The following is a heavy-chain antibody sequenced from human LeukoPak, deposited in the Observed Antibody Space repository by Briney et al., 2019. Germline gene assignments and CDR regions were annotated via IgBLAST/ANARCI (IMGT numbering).Heavy chain of an antibody. CDR1: GFTTSSHY. D-gene: IGHD3-9*01. V-gene: IGHV3-66*01. J-gene: IGHJ4*02. CDR2: IYIGGAT. Sequence: GGSLRLSCAASGFTTSSHYLHWVRQAPGKGLEWVSVIYIGGATHYAESVRGRFTVSRDDSKNTLYLRMSSLRVEDTAVYYCATRDPQSSSDILKWGQGTLVTVSS. CDR3: ATRDPQSSSDILK.